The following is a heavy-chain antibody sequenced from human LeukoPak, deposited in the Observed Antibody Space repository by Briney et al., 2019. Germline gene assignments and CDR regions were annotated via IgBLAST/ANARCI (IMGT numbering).Heavy chain of an antibody. CDR3: AKDAGMTTFLDV. J-gene: IGHJ6*04. CDR2: ISYDGSNK. Sequence: PGGSLRLSCAASGFTFSSYGMHWVRQAPGKGLEWVAAISYDGSNKYYADSVKGRFTISRDNSKNTLYLQMNSLRAEDTAVYYCAKDAGMTTFLDVWGKGTTVTVSS. CDR1: GFTFSSYG. V-gene: IGHV3-30*19. D-gene: IGHD3-10*01.